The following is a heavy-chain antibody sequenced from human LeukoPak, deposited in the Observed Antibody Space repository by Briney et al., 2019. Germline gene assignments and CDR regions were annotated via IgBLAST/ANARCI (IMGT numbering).Heavy chain of an antibody. CDR2: IYTSGST. J-gene: IGHJ4*02. CDR3: ARYVPVKTGTTRSSFDF. V-gene: IGHV4-4*07. Sequence: PSETLSLTCTVSGGSISSYYWSWIRQPAGKGLEWIGRIYTSGSTSYNPSLKSRVTMSVDTSKSQFSLNLRSVTAADTAVYYCARYVPVKTGTTRSSFDFWGQGTLVTVSS. CDR1: GGSISSYY. D-gene: IGHD1-1*01.